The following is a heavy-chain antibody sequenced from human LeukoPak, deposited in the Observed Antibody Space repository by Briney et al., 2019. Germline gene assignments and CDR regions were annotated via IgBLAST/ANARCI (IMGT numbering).Heavy chain of an antibody. D-gene: IGHD6-6*01. CDR3: AHRLSGQLAMDV. CDR2: IYWDDDK. CDR1: GFSLSTSGLG. Sequence: SGPTLVHPTQTLTLTCTFSGFSLSTSGLGVGWIRQPPGKALERLALIYWDDDKRYSPSLKSRLTITKDTSKNQVVLTMTNMDPVDTATYYCAHRLSGQLAMDVWGKGTTVTVSS. J-gene: IGHJ6*03. V-gene: IGHV2-5*02.